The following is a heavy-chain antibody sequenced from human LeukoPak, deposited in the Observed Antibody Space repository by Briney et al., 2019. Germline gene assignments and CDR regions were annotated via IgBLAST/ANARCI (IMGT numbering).Heavy chain of an antibody. Sequence: SQTLSLTCTVSGGSISSGDYYWSWIRQPPGKGLEWIGYIYYSGSTYYNPSLKSRVTISVDTSKNQFSLKLSSVTAADTAVYYCARPGQRLGSFVIWGQGTMVTVSS. CDR2: IYYSGST. D-gene: IGHD6-25*01. J-gene: IGHJ3*02. V-gene: IGHV4-30-4*08. CDR1: GGSISSGDYY. CDR3: ARPGQRLGSFVI.